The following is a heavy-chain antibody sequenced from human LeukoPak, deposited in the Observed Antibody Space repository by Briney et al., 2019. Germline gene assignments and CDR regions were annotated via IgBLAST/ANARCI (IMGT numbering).Heavy chain of an antibody. D-gene: IGHD3-3*01. Sequence: SETLSLTCTVSGGSISSSYWSWIRQPPGKGLEWIGYIYYSGSTNYNPSLKSRVTISVDTSKNQFSLKLSSVTAADTAVYYCARAYYDFWSGYPIEYYYYYMDVWGKGTTVTVSS. CDR1: GGSISSSY. CDR2: IYYSGST. J-gene: IGHJ6*03. CDR3: ARAYYDFWSGYPIEYYYYYMDV. V-gene: IGHV4-59*01.